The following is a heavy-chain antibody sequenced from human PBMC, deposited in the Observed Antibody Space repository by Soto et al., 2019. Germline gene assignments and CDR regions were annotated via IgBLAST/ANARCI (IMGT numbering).Heavy chain of an antibody. J-gene: IGHJ4*02. CDR2: ISAYSGST. Sequence: QVQLVQSGAEVKKPGASVKVSCKASGYTFITYGISWVRQAPGQGREWMGWISAYSGSTKFAQKLQGRVTMTTETSTTTAYMELRSLTSDDTAVYYCARDFTKSSSWPYYFDYWGQGTLVTVSS. D-gene: IGHD6-13*01. V-gene: IGHV1-18*01. CDR1: GYTFITYG. CDR3: ARDFTKSSSWPYYFDY.